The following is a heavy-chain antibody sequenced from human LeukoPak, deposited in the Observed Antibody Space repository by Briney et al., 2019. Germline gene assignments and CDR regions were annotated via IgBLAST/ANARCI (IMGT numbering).Heavy chain of an antibody. CDR3: ARRSGIAVAGAFDY. J-gene: IGHJ4*02. D-gene: IGHD6-19*01. CDR1: RFTFSSYG. V-gene: IGHV3-30*12. CDR2: IQYDGGNE. Sequence: GGSLRLSCAASRFTFSSYGMHWVRQAPGKGLEWVAYIQYDGGNEQYADSVKGRFSISRDSSKNTLYLQMNSLRAEDTAVYYCARRSGIAVAGAFDYWGQGTLVTVSS.